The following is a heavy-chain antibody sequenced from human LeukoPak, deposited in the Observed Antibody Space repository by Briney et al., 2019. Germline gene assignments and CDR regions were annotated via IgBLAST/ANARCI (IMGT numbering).Heavy chain of an antibody. V-gene: IGHV1-2*02. CDR3: ATFPPYSSDLFDY. J-gene: IGHJ4*02. D-gene: IGHD6-19*01. CDR2: INPNNGGT. CDR1: GYTFTGYY. Sequence: ASVKVSCKASGYTFTGYYIHWVRQAPGQGLEWMGWINPNNGGTNYAQKFQGRVTMTRDTSISTAYMELSRLRSDDTAVYYCATFPPYSSDLFDYWGQGTLVTVSS.